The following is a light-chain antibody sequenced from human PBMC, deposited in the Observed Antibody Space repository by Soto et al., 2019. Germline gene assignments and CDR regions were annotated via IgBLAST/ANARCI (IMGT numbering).Light chain of an antibody. CDR3: QHRTNWPPYT. V-gene: IGKV3-11*01. J-gene: IGKJ2*01. CDR1: QSVGGD. Sequence: EIVLTQAPATLSLSPGERATLSCRAGQSVGGDLAWYQQKPGQPPRLLIYDASNSATGIPARFSGSGFGTDFTLTISSLEPEDFAVYYCQHRTNWPPYTFGQGTKLEIK. CDR2: DAS.